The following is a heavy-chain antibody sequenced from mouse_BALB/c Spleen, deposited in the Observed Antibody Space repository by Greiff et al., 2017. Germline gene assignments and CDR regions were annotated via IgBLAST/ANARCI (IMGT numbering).Heavy chain of an antibody. CDR3: ARNRYDVRYAMDY. D-gene: IGHD2-14*01. V-gene: IGHV2-2*02. CDR2: IWSGGST. Sequence: QVQLKESGPGLVQPSQSLSITCTVSGFSLTSYGVHWVRQSPGKGLEWLGVIWSGGSTDYNAAFISRLSISKDNSKSQVFFKMNSLQANDTAIYYCARNRYDVRYAMDYWGQGTSVTVSS. CDR1: GFSLTSYG. J-gene: IGHJ4*01.